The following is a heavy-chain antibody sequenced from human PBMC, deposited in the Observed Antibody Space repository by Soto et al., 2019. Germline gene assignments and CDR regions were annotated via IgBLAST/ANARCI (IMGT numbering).Heavy chain of an antibody. CDR3: SAVGV. J-gene: IGHJ6*02. CDR1: GFNFINAW. V-gene: IGHV3-15*07. Sequence: EVQLVESGGGLVEPGGSLRLSCAASGFNFINAWMHWVRQAPGKGLEWVGRIKSKADGETTDYAAPVKGRFIISRDESKNTLYLQINSLKMEDTAVYYCSAVGVWGQGTTVTVSS. CDR2: IKSKADGETT. D-gene: IGHD1-26*01.